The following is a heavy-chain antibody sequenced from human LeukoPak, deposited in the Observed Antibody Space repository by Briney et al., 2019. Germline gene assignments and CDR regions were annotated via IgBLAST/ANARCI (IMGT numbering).Heavy chain of an antibody. D-gene: IGHD3-16*01. CDR2: ISSSGSTI. V-gene: IGHV3-48*04. CDR1: GFTFSNAW. Sequence: GGSLRLSCAASGFTFSNAWMNWVRQAPGKGLEWVSYISSSGSTIYYADSVKGRFTISRDNAKNSLYLQMNSLRAEDTAVYYCAKMGRYGGTADLHWGQGTLVTVSS. J-gene: IGHJ4*02. CDR3: AKMGRYGGTADLH.